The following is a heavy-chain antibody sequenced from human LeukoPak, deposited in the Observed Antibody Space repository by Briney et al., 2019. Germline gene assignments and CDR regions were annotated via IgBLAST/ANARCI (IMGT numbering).Heavy chain of an antibody. CDR1: GGSFSDFY. Sequence: PSETLSLTCAAYGGSFSDFYWNWIRQPPGKGLEWIGQISHSGGINYNPSLQSRVTLSVDTSNNHFSLRLTPVTAADTAVYYCVRGYSEYWSDWGQGSLATVSS. D-gene: IGHD3-3*01. CDR2: ISHSGGI. J-gene: IGHJ4*02. V-gene: IGHV4-34*01. CDR3: VRGYSEYWSD.